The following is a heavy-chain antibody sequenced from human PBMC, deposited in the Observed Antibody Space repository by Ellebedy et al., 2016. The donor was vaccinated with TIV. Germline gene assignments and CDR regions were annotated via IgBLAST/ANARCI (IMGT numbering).Heavy chain of an antibody. Sequence: MPSETLSLTCAVYGASFSGYYWSWIRKPPGKGLEWIGEINHSGSTNYNPSLKSRVTISVDTSKNQFSLKMRSVTAADTAVYYCAKKPLIAVDGKGAISCWFDPWGQGILVTVSS. J-gene: IGHJ5*02. CDR2: INHSGST. CDR3: AKKPLIAVDGKGAISCWFDP. D-gene: IGHD6-19*01. CDR1: GASFSGYY. V-gene: IGHV4-34*01.